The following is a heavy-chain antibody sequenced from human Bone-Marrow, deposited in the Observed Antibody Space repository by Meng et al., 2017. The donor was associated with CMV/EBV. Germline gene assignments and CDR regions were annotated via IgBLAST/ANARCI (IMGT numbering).Heavy chain of an antibody. Sequence: ASVKVSCKASGYTFTGYYMHWVRQAPGQGLEWMGIINPSGGSTSYAQKFQGRVTMTRDTSTSTVHMELSSLRSEDTAVYHCARGTPNKECSNGVCYSRRYYYYGMDVWGQGTTVTVSS. V-gene: IGHV1-46*01. D-gene: IGHD2-8*01. CDR3: ARGTPNKECSNGVCYSRRYYYYGMDV. CDR2: INPSGGST. J-gene: IGHJ6*02. CDR1: GYTFTGYY.